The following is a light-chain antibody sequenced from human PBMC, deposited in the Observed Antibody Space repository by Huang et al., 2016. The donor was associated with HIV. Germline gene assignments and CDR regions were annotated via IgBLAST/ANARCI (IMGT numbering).Light chain of an antibody. CDR2: GAS. CDR1: QSVSSN. V-gene: IGKV3D-15*01. CDR3: QQYNNWPPVT. Sequence: EVVMTQSPATLSVSPGERATLSCRASQSVSSNLAWYQQKPGQAPRLLIYGASTRDTGIPARLSGSGSGTEFTLTISSLQSEDFAVYYCQQYNNWPPVTFGQGTKLEIK. J-gene: IGKJ2*01.